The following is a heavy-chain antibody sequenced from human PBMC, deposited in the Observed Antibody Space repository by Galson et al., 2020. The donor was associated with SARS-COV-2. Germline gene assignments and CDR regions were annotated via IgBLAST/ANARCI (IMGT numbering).Heavy chain of an antibody. CDR1: GFTFSSYW. V-gene: IGHV3-7*05. CDR3: ARERPGHNIGWVGY. D-gene: IGHD6-19*01. Sequence: GGSLRLSCAASGFTFSSYWMSWVRQAPGKGLEWVANIKQDGSETNYVDSVKGRFAISRDNAKNSLYLQMNSLRVEDTGVYYCARERPGHNIGWVGYWGQGTLVSVSS. CDR2: IKQDGSET. J-gene: IGHJ4*02.